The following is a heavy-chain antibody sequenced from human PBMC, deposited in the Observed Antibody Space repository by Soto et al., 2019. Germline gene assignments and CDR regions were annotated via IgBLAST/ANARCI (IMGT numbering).Heavy chain of an antibody. Sequence: DVQLVESGGGLVQPGGSLRVSCGASGFSISRYWMSWVRRAPGKGLEWVGNIDQDGTENFYAGSVRGRSTISRDNAMNSLYLQMHSLTAEDTAVYFCARDRGNGYYGQDTWGMDVWGQGTTVTVSS. CDR3: ARDRGNGYYGQDTWGMDV. CDR1: GFSISRYW. V-gene: IGHV3-7*05. CDR2: IDQDGTEN. D-gene: IGHD1-26*01. J-gene: IGHJ6*02.